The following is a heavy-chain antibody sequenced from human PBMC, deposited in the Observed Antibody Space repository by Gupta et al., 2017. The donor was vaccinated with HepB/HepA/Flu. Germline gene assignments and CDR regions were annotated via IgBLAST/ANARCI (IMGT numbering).Heavy chain of an antibody. J-gene: IGHJ4*02. D-gene: IGHD4-17*01. CDR1: GGSISSGGYS. CDR2: IYHSGST. V-gene: IGHV4-30-2*01. Sequence: QLQLQESGSGLVKPSQTLSLTCAVSGGSISSGGYSWSWIRQPPGKGLEWIGYIYHSGSTYYNPSLKSRVTISVDRSKNQFSLKLSSVTAADTAVYYCASLANPYGDFPFDYWGQGTLVTVSS. CDR3: ASLANPYGDFPFDY.